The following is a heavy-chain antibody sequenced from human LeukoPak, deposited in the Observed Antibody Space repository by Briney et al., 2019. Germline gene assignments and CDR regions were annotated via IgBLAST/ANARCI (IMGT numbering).Heavy chain of an antibody. V-gene: IGHV4-34*01. CDR1: GGSFSSYY. D-gene: IGHD4-17*01. CDR2: IKHTGGT. Sequence: SETLSLTCAVYGGSFSSYYWSWIRQPPGKGLEWIGEIKHTGGTNYNPSLRSRVTISLDTSKNQFSLRLSSVTAADTAVYYCAPIFGDYSDFDSWGHGTLVTVSS. J-gene: IGHJ4*01. CDR3: APIFGDYSDFDS.